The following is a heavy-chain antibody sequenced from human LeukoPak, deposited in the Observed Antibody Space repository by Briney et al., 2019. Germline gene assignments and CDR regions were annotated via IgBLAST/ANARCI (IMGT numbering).Heavy chain of an antibody. CDR3: ARGTSGGSYDY. D-gene: IGHD1-26*01. J-gene: IGHJ4*02. V-gene: IGHV3-74*01. Sequence: GGSLRLSCAASGFTFSSYWMHWVRQAPGKGLVWVSLINSDGSSTTYADSVEGRFTISRDNAKNTLYLQMNSLRAEDTAVYYRARGTSGGSYDYWDQGTLVTVSS. CDR2: INSDGSST. CDR1: GFTFSSYW.